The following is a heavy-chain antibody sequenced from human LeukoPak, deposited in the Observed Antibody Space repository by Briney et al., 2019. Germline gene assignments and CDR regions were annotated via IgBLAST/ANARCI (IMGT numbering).Heavy chain of an antibody. CDR2: IYSTGST. D-gene: IGHD6-13*01. J-gene: IGHJ4*02. Sequence: SETLSLTCTVSGGSMSSYYWSWIRQPAGKGLEWIGRIYSTGSTNYNPSLKSRVTMSVDTSKNQFSLRLRSVTAADTAVYYCAMQIASAGTAGFDFWGQGALVTVSS. V-gene: IGHV4-4*07. CDR1: GGSMSSYY. CDR3: AMQIASAGTAGFDF.